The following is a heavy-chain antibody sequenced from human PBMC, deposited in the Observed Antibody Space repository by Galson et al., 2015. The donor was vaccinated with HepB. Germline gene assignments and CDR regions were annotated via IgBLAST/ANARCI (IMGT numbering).Heavy chain of an antibody. D-gene: IGHD2-2*02. CDR3: ARDYGGPDCSSPSCYNDYYYYGMDV. CDR1: GLIFSTYS. CDR2: ISSRSRTI. Sequence: SLRLSCAGSGLIFSTYSMNWVRQAPGKGLEWVSYISSRSRTIYYADSVKGRFTISRDNAKNSLYLQMNSLRDEDTAVYYCARDYGGPDCSSPSCYNDYYYYGMDVWGQGTTVTVSS. J-gene: IGHJ6*02. V-gene: IGHV3-48*02.